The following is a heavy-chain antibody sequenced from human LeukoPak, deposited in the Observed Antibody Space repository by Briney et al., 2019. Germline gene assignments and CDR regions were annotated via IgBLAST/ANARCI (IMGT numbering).Heavy chain of an antibody. J-gene: IGHJ6*03. V-gene: IGHV1-8*03. Sequence: ASVKVSCKASGYTFTNYDINWVRQATGQGLEWMGWMNPNSGNTGYAQKFQGRVTITRNTSISTAYMELSSLRSEDTAVYYCARSKPIMSYMDVWGKGTTVTVSS. CDR3: ARSKPIMSYMDV. CDR2: MNPNSGNT. CDR1: GYTFTNYD.